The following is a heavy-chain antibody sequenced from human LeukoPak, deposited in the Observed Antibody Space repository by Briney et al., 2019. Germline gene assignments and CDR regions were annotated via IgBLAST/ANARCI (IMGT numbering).Heavy chain of an antibody. D-gene: IGHD3-3*01. J-gene: IGHJ6*03. CDR2: IDDDGTDT. CDR3: ARGMLSSAIYHCYYYMDV. Sequence: PGGSLRLSCVASGFTSGNYWMHWVRQALGKWPEWVSRIDDDGTDTHYAVSVKGRFTIPRDNAKNTLYLQMNSLRGEDTAVYYCARGMLSSAIYHCYYYMDVWGKGAMVTVSS. V-gene: IGHV3-74*01. CDR1: GFTSGNYW.